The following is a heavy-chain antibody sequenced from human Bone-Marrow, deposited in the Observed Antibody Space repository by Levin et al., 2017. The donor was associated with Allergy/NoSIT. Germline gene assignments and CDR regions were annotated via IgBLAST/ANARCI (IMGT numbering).Heavy chain of an antibody. CDR3: ARSKPYYYDNSGYYYFDY. CDR2: IYYLGST. V-gene: IGHV4-39*07. Sequence: SETLSLTCTVSGGAFSSSSYYWGWVRQPPGTGLDWLGTIYYLGSTYYNPSLTSRVTISVDTSKNQFSLRLNSLTAADTAVYYCARSKPYYYDNSGYYYFDYWGQGTLVTVSS. D-gene: IGHD3-22*01. CDR1: GGAFSSSSYY. J-gene: IGHJ4*02.